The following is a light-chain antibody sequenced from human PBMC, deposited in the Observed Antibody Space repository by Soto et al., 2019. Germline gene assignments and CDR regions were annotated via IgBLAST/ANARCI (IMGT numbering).Light chain of an antibody. CDR2: EVN. V-gene: IGLV2-14*01. CDR1: STDVGGYKY. CDR3: GSYSSTDTPFV. Sequence: QSVLTQPASVSGSPGQSITISCTGTSTDVGGYKYVSWYQQHPGTAPKLMIFEVNGRPSGISDRFSGSKSVNTASLTISGLQAEDESDYYCGSYSSTDTPFVFGTGTKVTVL. J-gene: IGLJ1*01.